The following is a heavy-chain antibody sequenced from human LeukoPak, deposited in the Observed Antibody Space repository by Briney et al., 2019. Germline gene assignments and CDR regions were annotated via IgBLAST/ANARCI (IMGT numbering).Heavy chain of an antibody. CDR2: IYYSGST. D-gene: IGHD3-22*01. Sequence: PSETASLTCTVSGGSIGSYYWSWIRQPPGKGLEWIGYIYYSGSTNYNPSLQSRVTISVDTSKNQFSLKLSSVTAADTAVYYCARVDSSGSYQWVDYWGQGTLVTVSS. V-gene: IGHV4-59*01. CDR1: GGSIGSYY. J-gene: IGHJ4*02. CDR3: ARVDSSGSYQWVDY.